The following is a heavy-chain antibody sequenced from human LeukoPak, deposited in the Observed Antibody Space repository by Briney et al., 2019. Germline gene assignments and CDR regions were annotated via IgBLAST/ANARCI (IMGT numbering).Heavy chain of an antibody. D-gene: IGHD6-19*01. CDR2: FYYGGTT. CDR1: GGSLGPCYY. J-gene: IGHJ6*02. CDR3: ARVVIAVAYGMDV. Sequence: SQTLSLTCTVSGGSLGPCYYWGWIRQPPGKGLEWIGTFYYGGTTFYSPSLKSRVTISGDTSKDQFSLKLSSVTAADTAVYYCARVVIAVAYGMDVWGQGTTVTVSS. V-gene: IGHV4-39*07.